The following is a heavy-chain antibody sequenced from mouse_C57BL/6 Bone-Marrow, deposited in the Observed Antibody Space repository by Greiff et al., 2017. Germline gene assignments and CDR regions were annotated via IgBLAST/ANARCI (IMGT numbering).Heavy chain of an antibody. CDR2: IDPENGDT. J-gene: IGHJ2*01. V-gene: IGHV14-4*01. CDR3: TTWRENYYYY. D-gene: IGHD1-1*01. Sequence: VQLQQSGAELVRPGASVKLSCTASGFNIKDDYMHWVKQRPEQGLEWIGWIDPENGDTEYASKFQGKATITADTSSNTAYLQLSSRTSEDTAVYYCTTWRENYYYYWGQGTTLTVSS. CDR1: GFNIKDDY.